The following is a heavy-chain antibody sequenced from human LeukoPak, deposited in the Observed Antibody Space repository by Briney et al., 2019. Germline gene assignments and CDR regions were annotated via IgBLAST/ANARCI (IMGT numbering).Heavy chain of an antibody. CDR3: AKKWGVGTTTLDYFDY. D-gene: IGHD1-26*01. J-gene: IGHJ4*02. CDR1: GFAFSNYA. CDR2: ISGSGGST. V-gene: IGHV3-23*01. Sequence: PGGSLRLSCAASGFAFSNYATSWVRQAPGKGLEWVSGISGSGGSTYYADSVKGRFTISRDNSKNTLYLQMNSLTDEDTAVYYCAKKWGVGTTTLDYFDYWGQGTLVTVSS.